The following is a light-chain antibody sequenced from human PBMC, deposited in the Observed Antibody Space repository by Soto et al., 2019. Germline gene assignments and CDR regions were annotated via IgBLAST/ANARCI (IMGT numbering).Light chain of an antibody. V-gene: IGKV2-28*01. J-gene: IGKJ3*01. CDR2: LGS. CDR3: MQALQTPIT. CDR1: QSLRHSIGYNY. Sequence: DIVMTQSPLSLPVTPGEPASISCRSSQSLRHSIGYNYLDWYLQKPGQSPQLLISLGSNRASGVPDRFSGSGSGTNFTLKIIRVEAEDVGIYYCMQALQTPITFGPGTKVDIK.